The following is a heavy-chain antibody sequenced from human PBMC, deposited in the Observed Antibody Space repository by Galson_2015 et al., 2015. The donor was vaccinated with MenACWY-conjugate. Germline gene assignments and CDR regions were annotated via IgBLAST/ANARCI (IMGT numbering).Heavy chain of an antibody. Sequence: SLRLSCAASGFTFGSYAMTWIRRAPGKGLDWVSTISDSGRFTYYADSVKGRFTISRDNPKNTVFLQMNSLRAEDTAAYYCAKDLVKNYEMMTGYYSDWGQETLLTVSS. V-gene: IGHV3-23*01. CDR3: AKDLVKNYEMMTGYYSD. J-gene: IGHJ4*02. CDR1: GFTFGSYA. CDR2: ISDSGRFT. D-gene: IGHD3-9*01.